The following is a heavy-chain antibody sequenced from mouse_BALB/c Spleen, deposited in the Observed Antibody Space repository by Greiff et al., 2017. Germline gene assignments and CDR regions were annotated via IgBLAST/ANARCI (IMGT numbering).Heavy chain of an antibody. CDR2: INPYNDGT. V-gene: IGHV1-14*01. CDR1: GYTFTSYV. D-gene: IGHD1-1*01. CDR3: AREHYYGSSYG. J-gene: IGHJ3*02. Sequence: EVQLQQSGPELVKPGASVKMSCKASGYTFTSYVMHWVKQKPGQGLEWIGYINPYNDGTKYNEKFKGKATLTSDKSSSTAYMELSSLTSEDSAVYCCAREHYYGSSYGWGQGTLVTVSA.